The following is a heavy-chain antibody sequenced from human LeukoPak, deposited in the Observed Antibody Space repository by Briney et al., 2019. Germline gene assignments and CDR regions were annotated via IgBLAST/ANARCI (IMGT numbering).Heavy chain of an antibody. D-gene: IGHD7-27*01. CDR1: GGTFSSYA. J-gene: IGHJ6*03. CDR2: IIPIFGTA. V-gene: IGHV1-69*13. CDR3: ARDPLRKTTWGDDFYYYFYYMDV. Sequence: SVKVSCKASGGTFSSYAISWVRQAPGQGLEWMGGIIPIFGTANYAQKFQGRVTITADEATTAAYMELSSLRSEDTAVYYCARDPLRKTTWGDDFYYYFYYMDVWGTGTTVTVSS.